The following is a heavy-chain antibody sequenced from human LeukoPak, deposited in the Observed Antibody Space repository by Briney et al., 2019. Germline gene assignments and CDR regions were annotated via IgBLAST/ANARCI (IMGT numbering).Heavy chain of an antibody. V-gene: IGHV1-69*13. CDR1: GGTFSSYD. CDR2: IMPISGTA. J-gene: IGHJ4*02. D-gene: IGHD5/OR15-5a*01. CDR3: ASQVSVYYFDY. Sequence: GASVKVSCKASGGTFSSYDISWVRQAPGQGLEWMGGIMPISGTANYAQKFQGRVTITADESTSTAYMELSSLRSEDTAVYYCASQVSVYYFDYWGQGTLVTVSS.